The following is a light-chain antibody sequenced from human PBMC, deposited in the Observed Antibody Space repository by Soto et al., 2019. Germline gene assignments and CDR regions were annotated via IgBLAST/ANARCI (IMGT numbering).Light chain of an antibody. CDR3: NSYAGSNIYV. CDR2: EVN. CDR1: SSDVXGYNF. V-gene: IGLV2-8*01. J-gene: IGLJ1*01. Sequence: QSALTQPPSASGSPGQSVTISCTGTSSDVXGYNFVSWYQHHPGKAPKLIIYEVNKRPSGVPNRFSGSKSGNTASLTVSGLQAVDEADYYCNSYAGSNIYVFGTGTKLTVL.